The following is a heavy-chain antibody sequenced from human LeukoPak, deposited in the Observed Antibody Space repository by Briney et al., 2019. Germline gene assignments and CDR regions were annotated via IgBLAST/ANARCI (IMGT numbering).Heavy chain of an antibody. Sequence: PSGTLSLTCTVSDDPINSGVYYWNWIRQPAGKGLEWIGHIYTSGTTTNSNPSLKSRVAISLDTSKNHFSLKLSSVTAADTAVYYCARDGVVVPAAIRYYYYYMDVWGKGTTVTVSS. D-gene: IGHD2-2*01. V-gene: IGHV4-61*09. J-gene: IGHJ6*03. CDR1: DDPINSGVYY. CDR2: IYTSGTTT. CDR3: ARDGVVVPAAIRYYYYYMDV.